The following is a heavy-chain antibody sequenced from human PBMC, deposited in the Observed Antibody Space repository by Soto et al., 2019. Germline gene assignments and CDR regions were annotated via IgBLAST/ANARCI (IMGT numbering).Heavy chain of an antibody. Sequence: GGSLRLSCAASGFTFSSYAMSWVRQAPGKGLEWVSGISWNGGNIGYADSVKGRFTISRDNAKKSLYLQMNSLRAEDTALYYCAKDRGPYGSGNYRSFDYWGQGTLVTVSS. J-gene: IGHJ4*02. V-gene: IGHV3-9*01. CDR2: ISWNGGNI. CDR3: AKDRGPYGSGNYRSFDY. CDR1: GFTFSSYA. D-gene: IGHD3-10*01.